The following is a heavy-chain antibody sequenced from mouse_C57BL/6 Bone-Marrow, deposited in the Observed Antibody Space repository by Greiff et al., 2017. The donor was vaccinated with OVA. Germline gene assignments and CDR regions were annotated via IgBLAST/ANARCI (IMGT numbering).Heavy chain of an antibody. V-gene: IGHV14-4*01. CDR1: GFNIKDDY. D-gene: IGHD1-1*02. CDR3: TTYGGPHAMDY. J-gene: IGHJ4*01. CDR2: IDPENGDT. Sequence: VQLQQSGAELVRPGASVKLSCTASGFNIKDDYMHWVKQRPEQGLEWIGWIDPENGDTEYASKFQGKATITADTSSNTAYLQLSSLTSEDTAVYYCTTYGGPHAMDYWGQGTSVTVSS.